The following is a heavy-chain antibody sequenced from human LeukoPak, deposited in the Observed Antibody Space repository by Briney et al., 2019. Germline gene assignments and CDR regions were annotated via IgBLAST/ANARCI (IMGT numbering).Heavy chain of an antibody. Sequence: SVKVSCKASGGSFNNYAVTWVRQAPGQGLEWMGGFIPILDTTNYAPNFQGRVTITTDESSTTAYMELSSLRSDDTAVYYCARVMNGFFSSGDYYYYMDVWGKGTTVTVSS. CDR1: GGSFNNYA. CDR2: FIPILDTT. J-gene: IGHJ6*03. CDR3: ARVMNGFFSSGDYYYYMDV. D-gene: IGHD3-3*01. V-gene: IGHV1-69*05.